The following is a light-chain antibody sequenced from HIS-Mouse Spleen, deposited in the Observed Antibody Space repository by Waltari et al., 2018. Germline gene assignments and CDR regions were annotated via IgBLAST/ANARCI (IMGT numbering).Light chain of an antibody. Sequence: MTQTPLSLSVTPGQPASSEGKERQSLLHSDGKTYLYWYLQKPGQSPQLLIYEVSSRFSGVPDRFSGSGSGASFALQISLLEAEDVGVYYCMQGIHLPSMYTFGQGTKLEIK. V-gene: IGKV2-29*03. CDR2: EVS. CDR3: MQGIHLPSMYT. J-gene: IGKJ2*01. CDR1: QSLLHSDGKTY.